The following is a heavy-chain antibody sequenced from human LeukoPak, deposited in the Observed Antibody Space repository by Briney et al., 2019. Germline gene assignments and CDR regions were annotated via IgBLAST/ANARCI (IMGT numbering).Heavy chain of an antibody. CDR3: ARLRGYRYTLDY. Sequence: SETLSLTCTVSGGSVNNYYWSWIRRPPGKGLEWIGYVYYSGTTNYNPSLKSRVTISVDTSKNQFSLKLSSVTAADTAVYYCARLRGYRYTLDYWGQGTLVTVSS. CDR1: GGSVNNYY. V-gene: IGHV4-59*02. CDR2: VYYSGTT. D-gene: IGHD3-16*02. J-gene: IGHJ4*02.